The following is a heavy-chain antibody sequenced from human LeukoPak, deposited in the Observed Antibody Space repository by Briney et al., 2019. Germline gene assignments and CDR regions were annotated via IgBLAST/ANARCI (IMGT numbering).Heavy chain of an antibody. J-gene: IGHJ5*02. CDR2: IYHSGST. Sequence: PLETLSLTCAVSGYSISSGYYWGWIRQPPGKGREWIGSIYHSGSTYSNPSLKIRVTISVDTSKNQFSLKRSSVTAADTAGYSCARHEICNSSGYYYKYCWFDPWGQGTLVTVSS. CDR3: ARHEICNSSGYYYKYCWFDP. V-gene: IGHV4-38-2*01. CDR1: GYSISSGYY. D-gene: IGHD3-22*01.